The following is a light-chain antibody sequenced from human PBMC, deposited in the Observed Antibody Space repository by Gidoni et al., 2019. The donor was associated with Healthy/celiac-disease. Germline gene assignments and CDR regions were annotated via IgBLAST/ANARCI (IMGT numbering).Light chain of an antibody. CDR3: QQYGSSPHHT. Sequence: EIVLPQSPDTLSWSPGERATLSCRARQTVSSSYLDWYQQKHGQAPRRLIYSASSRATGLPDRFSGSGGGTDFTLTIRGLEREEFAVYYCQQYGSSPHHTFGQGTKLEIK. CDR2: SAS. CDR1: QTVSSSY. V-gene: IGKV3-20*01. J-gene: IGKJ2*01.